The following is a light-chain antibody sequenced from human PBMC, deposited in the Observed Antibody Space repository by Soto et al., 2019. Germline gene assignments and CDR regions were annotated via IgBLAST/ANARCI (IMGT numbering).Light chain of an antibody. J-gene: IGKJ1*01. CDR3: QQYDSFSVT. Sequence: DIQLTQSPSFLSASVGYRFTITCRASQGISTYLAWYQQKLGKAPKLLIYDASTLQSGVPSRFSGSRSGTEFTLTISSLQPDDFATYYCQQYDSFSVTFGQGTTGDIK. CDR2: DAS. V-gene: IGKV1-9*01. CDR1: QGISTY.